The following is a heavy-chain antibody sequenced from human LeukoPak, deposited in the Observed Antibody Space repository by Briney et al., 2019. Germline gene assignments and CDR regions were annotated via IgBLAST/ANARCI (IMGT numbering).Heavy chain of an antibody. J-gene: IGHJ4*02. CDR3: ASQGDLLDY. V-gene: IGHV4-61*02. CDR2: IYTSGST. D-gene: IGHD3-10*01. Sequence: SETLSLTCTVSGGSISSGSYYWSWIRQPAGKGLEWIGGIYTSGSTNYNPSLKSRVTISVDTSKNQFSLKLSSVTAADTAVYYCASQGDLLDYWGQGTLVTVSS. CDR1: GGSISSGSYY.